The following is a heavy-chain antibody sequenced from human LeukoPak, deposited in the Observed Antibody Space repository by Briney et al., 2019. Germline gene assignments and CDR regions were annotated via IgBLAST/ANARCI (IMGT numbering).Heavy chain of an antibody. V-gene: IGHV3-48*01. CDR3: ARTSRWGSSWFLGVNAFDI. CDR2: ISSSGSTI. D-gene: IGHD5-24*01. Sequence: GGSLRLSCAASGFTFSSYNMNWLRQAPGKGLEWVSYISSSGSTIYYADSVKGRFTISRDNAKNSLYLQLNSLRPEDTAVYYCARTSRWGSSWFLGVNAFDIWGQGTMVTVSS. CDR1: GFTFSSYN. J-gene: IGHJ3*02.